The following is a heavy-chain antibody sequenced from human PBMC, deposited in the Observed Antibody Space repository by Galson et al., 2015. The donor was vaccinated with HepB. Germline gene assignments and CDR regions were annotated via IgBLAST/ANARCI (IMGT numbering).Heavy chain of an antibody. CDR3: AKRDKTSRHSSGYSPSFDY. J-gene: IGHJ4*02. V-gene: IGHV3-23*01. D-gene: IGHD3-22*01. CDR1: GFTFSIYA. CDR2: IRGSAGRT. Sequence: SLRLSCAASGFTFSIYAMLWVPQAPGKGLESVSAIRGSAGRTHYAASVKARFTISRDNSKNTLYLQMNSLRAEDTAVYYCAKRDKTSRHSSGYSPSFDYWGQGTLVTVSS.